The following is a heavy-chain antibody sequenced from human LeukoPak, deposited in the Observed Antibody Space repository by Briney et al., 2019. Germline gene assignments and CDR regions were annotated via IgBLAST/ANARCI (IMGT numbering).Heavy chain of an antibody. CDR1: GFTFSSYA. V-gene: IGHV3-30-3*01. CDR2: ISFDGNKK. CDR3: AREGEIVNTGYFEY. Sequence: GGSLRLSCEASGFTFSSYAMYWVRQAPGKGLEWVAVISFDGNKKVYADSVKGRFTISRDDPKNTVYLQMNNQRVEDTAVYYCAREGEIVNTGYFEYWGQGTLVTVSS. D-gene: IGHD1-1*01. J-gene: IGHJ4*02.